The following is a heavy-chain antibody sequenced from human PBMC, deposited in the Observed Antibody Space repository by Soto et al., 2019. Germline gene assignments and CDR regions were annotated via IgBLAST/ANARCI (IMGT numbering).Heavy chain of an antibody. CDR3: ASDDFSTVYGMDV. CDR1: GGSISISSYY. Sequence: SETLSVTCTFSGGSISISSYYWGWIRQPPGKGLEWIGSIYYSGSTYYNPSLKSRVTISVDTSKNQFSLKLSSVTAADTAVYYCASDDFSTVYGMDVWGQGTTVTVSS. J-gene: IGHJ6*02. CDR2: IYYSGST. V-gene: IGHV4-39*01. D-gene: IGHD3-3*01.